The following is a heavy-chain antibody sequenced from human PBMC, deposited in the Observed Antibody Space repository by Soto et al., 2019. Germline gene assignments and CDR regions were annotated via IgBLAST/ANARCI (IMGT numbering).Heavy chain of an antibody. Sequence: EVHLVESGGGLVKPGGSLRLSCAVSGFTFSSCTMNWVRQAPGKGLEWVSSISPSTSHIYYADSVKCRFTISRDNAKNSLCLQMNSLRAEDTAVYYCSGCSGGACHQNYCMDVWGQGTRVTVSS. CDR2: ISPSTSHI. CDR3: SGCSGGACHQNYCMDV. CDR1: GFTFSSCT. J-gene: IGHJ6*02. D-gene: IGHD2-15*01. V-gene: IGHV3-21*01.